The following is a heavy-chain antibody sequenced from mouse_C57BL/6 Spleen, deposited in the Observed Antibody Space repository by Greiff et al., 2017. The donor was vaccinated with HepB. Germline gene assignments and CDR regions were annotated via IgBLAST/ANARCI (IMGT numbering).Heavy chain of an antibody. D-gene: IGHD1-1*02. CDR1: GFTFSDYG. J-gene: IGHJ1*03. Sequence: EVKLMESGGGLVKPGGSLKLSCAASGFTFSDYGMHWVRQAPEKGLEWVAYISSGSSTIYYADTVKGRFTISRDNAKNTLFLQMTSLRSEDTAMYYCARKEVVLWYFDVWGTGTTVTVSS. CDR2: ISSGSSTI. CDR3: ARKEVVLWYFDV. V-gene: IGHV5-17*01.